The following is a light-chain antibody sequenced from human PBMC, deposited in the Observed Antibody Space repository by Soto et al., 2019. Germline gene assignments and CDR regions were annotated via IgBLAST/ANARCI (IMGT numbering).Light chain of an antibody. CDR1: VLAKKY. J-gene: IGLJ2*01. CDR2: NDS. V-gene: IGLV3-27*01. CDR3: YSAAGINLVV. Sequence: YELTQPSSVSVSPGQTARITCSGDVLAKKYARWFQQKPGQAPVLLIYNDSERPSGIPERFSGSTSGSTVTLTISGAQVEDEADYYCYSAAGINLVVFGGGTKLTVL.